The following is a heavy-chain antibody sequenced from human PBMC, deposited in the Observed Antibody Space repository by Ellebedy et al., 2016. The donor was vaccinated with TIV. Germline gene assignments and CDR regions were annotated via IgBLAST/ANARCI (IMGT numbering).Heavy chain of an antibody. V-gene: IGHV3-7*01. CDR3: ATDGSYGDFRSPAHAFEA. CDR1: GFSFSSYW. J-gene: IGHJ3*01. Sequence: GESLKISCAASGFSFSSYWMTWVRQAPRKGLEWVANINQDGSEKYYVDSVKGRFTISRDNTKNSLYLQMNSLRVEDSAVYYCATDGSYGDFRSPAHAFEAWGQGTMVSVAS. D-gene: IGHD4-17*01. CDR2: INQDGSEK.